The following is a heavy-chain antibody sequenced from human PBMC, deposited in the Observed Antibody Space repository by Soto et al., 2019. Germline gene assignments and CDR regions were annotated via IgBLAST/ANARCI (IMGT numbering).Heavy chain of an antibody. V-gene: IGHV1-18*01. D-gene: IGHD2-21*01. J-gene: IGHJ4*02. Sequence: QVQLVQSGAEVKKPGASVKVSCKASGYTFTSYGINWVRQAPGQGLGWMGRISTFNGNTKFAPKFQGRVTMTTDTDTTTVYMELRSLRSNDTAVYYCARERGLTVSTLLGYWGQGTLVTVSS. CDR2: ISTFNGNT. CDR1: GYTFTSYG. CDR3: ARERGLTVSTLLGY.